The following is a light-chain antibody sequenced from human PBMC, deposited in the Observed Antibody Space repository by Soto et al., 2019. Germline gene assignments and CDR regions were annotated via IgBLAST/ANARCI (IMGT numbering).Light chain of an antibody. Sequence: IVLTQSPATLSLSPGERATLSCRASQSVRSFLAWYQQKPGQTPRLLIYDASNRATGIPARFNGSGSGTDLTLTIISLEPEDFAVYYCQQRSNWPWTFGQGTKVDIK. CDR3: QQRSNWPWT. V-gene: IGKV3-11*01. CDR2: DAS. CDR1: QSVRSF. J-gene: IGKJ1*01.